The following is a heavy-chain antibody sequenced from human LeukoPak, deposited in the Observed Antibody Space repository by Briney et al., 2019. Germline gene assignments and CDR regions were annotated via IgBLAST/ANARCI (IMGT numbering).Heavy chain of an antibody. V-gene: IGHV4-38-2*02. CDR1: GYSIGSGYY. Sequence: SETLSLTCTVSGYSIGSGYYWGWIRQPPGKGLEWIGSIYHSGSTYYNPSLKSRVTISVDTSKNQFSLKLSSVTAADTAVYYCAGVLGITMIVVVPDALDIWGQGTMVTVSS. CDR3: AGVLGITMIVVVPDALDI. CDR2: IYHSGST. J-gene: IGHJ3*02. D-gene: IGHD3-22*01.